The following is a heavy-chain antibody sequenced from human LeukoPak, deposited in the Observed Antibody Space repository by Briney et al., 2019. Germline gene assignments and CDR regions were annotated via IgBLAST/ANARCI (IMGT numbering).Heavy chain of an antibody. CDR2: FDPEDGET. CDR1: GYTLTELS. Sequence: ASVKVSCKVSGYTLTELSMHWVRQAPGKGLEWMGGFDPEDGETIYAQKFQGRVTMTEDTSTDTAYMELSNLRSEDTAVYYCATPSGIAAAGFRYYFDYWGQGTLVTVSS. V-gene: IGHV1-24*01. J-gene: IGHJ4*02. CDR3: ATPSGIAAAGFRYYFDY. D-gene: IGHD6-13*01.